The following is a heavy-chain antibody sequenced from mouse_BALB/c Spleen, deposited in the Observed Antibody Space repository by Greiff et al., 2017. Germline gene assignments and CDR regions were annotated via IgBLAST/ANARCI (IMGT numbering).Heavy chain of an antibody. J-gene: IGHJ4*01. CDR3: NAWGYGSRGRYAMDY. CDR2: IDPANGDT. Sequence: VQLQQSGAELVRSGASVKLSCTASGFNIKDYYMHWVKQRPEQGLEWIGWIDPANGDTEYAPKFQGKATMTADTSSNTAYLQLSSLTSEDTAVYYCNAWGYGSRGRYAMDYWGQGTSVTVSA. D-gene: IGHD1-1*01. CDR1: GFNIKDYY. V-gene: IGHV14-4*02.